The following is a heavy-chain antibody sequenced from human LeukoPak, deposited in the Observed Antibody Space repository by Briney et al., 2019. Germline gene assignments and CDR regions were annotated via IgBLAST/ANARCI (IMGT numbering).Heavy chain of an antibody. CDR3: ARQEYCSGGSCYTWFDP. CDR2: IYPADSDI. D-gene: IGHD2-15*01. Sequence: GESLKISCKGSGYSINNYWIGWVRQMPGKGLEWMGIIYPADSDIRYSPSFQGQVTISADKSISTAYLQWSSLKASDTAMYYCARQEYCSGGSCYTWFDPWGQGALVIVSS. V-gene: IGHV5-51*01. J-gene: IGHJ5*02. CDR1: GYSINNYW.